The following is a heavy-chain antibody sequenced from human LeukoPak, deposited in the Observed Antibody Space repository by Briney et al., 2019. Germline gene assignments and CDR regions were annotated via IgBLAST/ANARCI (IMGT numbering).Heavy chain of an antibody. CDR2: ISGSGGAT. D-gene: IGHD3-10*01. CDR1: GFTFSTYT. J-gene: IGHJ4*02. CDR3: ARGGVDHYGSGTYYLMYYFDH. Sequence: GGSLRLSCAASGFTFSTYTMNWVRQAPGKGLEWVSGISGSGGATYYADSVKGRFTVSRDDPHNTLYLQMNSVRAEDTAVYFCARGGVDHYGSGTYYLMYYFDHWGQGALVTVSS. V-gene: IGHV3-23*01.